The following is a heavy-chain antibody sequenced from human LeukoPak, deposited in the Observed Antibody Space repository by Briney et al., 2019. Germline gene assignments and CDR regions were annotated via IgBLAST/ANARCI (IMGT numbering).Heavy chain of an antibody. Sequence: PSGTLSLTCTVSGGSISSNSYYWGWIRPPPGKGLEWVGSIYYSGSTYYHPYRQGRDIISVDTSKNQFSLKLSSVTAADTAVYYCARQGGGRYSYEDYWGQGTLVTVSS. CDR2: IYYSGST. J-gene: IGHJ4*02. V-gene: IGHV4-39*01. CDR1: GGSISSNSYY. CDR3: ARQGGGRYSYEDY. D-gene: IGHD5-18*01.